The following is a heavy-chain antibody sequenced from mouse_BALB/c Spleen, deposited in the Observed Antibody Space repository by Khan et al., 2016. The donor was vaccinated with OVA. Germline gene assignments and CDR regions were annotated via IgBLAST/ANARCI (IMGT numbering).Heavy chain of an antibody. J-gene: IGHJ3*01. V-gene: IGHV1-4*01. CDR2: INPSNGYT. D-gene: IGHD2-14*01. Sequence: QVQLQQSGAELARPEASVKMSCKASGYTFTSYTIHWIKERPGQGLEWIGYINPSNGYTNYNQRFKDKATLTTDKSSTTAYLQLSSLTSDDSAVYNCVRDGAYHRNDGWFAYWGQGTLVTVSA. CDR3: VRDGAYHRNDGWFAY. CDR1: GYTFTSYT.